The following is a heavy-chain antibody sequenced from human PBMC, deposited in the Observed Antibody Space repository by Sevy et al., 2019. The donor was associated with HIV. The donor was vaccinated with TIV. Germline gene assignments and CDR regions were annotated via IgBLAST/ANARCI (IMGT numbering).Heavy chain of an antibody. CDR2: IKSKTDGGTT. Sequence: GGSLRLSCAASGFTFNNAWMRWVRQAPGKGLEWVGRIKSKTDGGTTDYAAPVKGRFTISRDDSKNTLYLQMNSLKIEDTGVYYCKSGSGYYYDRNYFDYWGQGTLVTVSS. CDR1: GFTFNNAW. J-gene: IGHJ4*02. D-gene: IGHD3-22*01. CDR3: KSGSGYYYDRNYFDY. V-gene: IGHV3-15*01.